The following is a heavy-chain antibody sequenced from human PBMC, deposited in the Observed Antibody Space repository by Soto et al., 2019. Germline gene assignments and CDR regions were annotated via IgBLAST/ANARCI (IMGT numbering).Heavy chain of an antibody. D-gene: IGHD2-15*01. J-gene: IGHJ4*02. CDR2: IYWDDDK. CDR1: GVSLSTSGEG. Sequence: QITLRESGPTLVQPTQTLTLTCTLSGVSLSTSGEGVSWIRQPPGKALEWLALIYWDDDKRFSPSLKSRLAITRDISKNQVVMTMTDMPPEDTGIYYCAHRQRTVVVGAPFDLWGQGSQVTVSS. CDR3: AHRQRTVVVGAPFDL. V-gene: IGHV2-5*02.